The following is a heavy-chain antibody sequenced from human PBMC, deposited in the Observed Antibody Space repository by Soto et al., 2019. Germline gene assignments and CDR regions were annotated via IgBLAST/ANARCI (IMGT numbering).Heavy chain of an antibody. CDR1: GFTFTSSA. CDR3: ARCAVVMDTAMVDYGMDV. CDR2: IVVGSGNT. Sequence: GASMKVSCKASGFTFTSSAMQWVRQARGQRLEWIGWIVVGSGNTNYAQKFQERVTITRDMSTSTAYMELSSLRSEDTAVYYCARCAVVMDTAMVDYGMDVWGQGTTVTVSS. J-gene: IGHJ6*02. D-gene: IGHD5-18*01. V-gene: IGHV1-58*02.